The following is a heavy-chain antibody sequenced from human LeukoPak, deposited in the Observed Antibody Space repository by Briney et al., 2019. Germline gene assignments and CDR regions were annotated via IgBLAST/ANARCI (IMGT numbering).Heavy chain of an antibody. Sequence: KPSETLSLTCTVSGGSMNNYYWSWIRQPPGRGLEWIGYIFYSGRTNYNPSLESRVTISLDTSKKQSSLKLSSVTAADTAVYYCARRDWGYYYAMDVWGQGTTVTVSS. CDR2: IFYSGRT. J-gene: IGHJ6*02. CDR1: GGSMNNYY. V-gene: IGHV4-59*01. CDR3: ARRDWGYYYAMDV. D-gene: IGHD7-27*01.